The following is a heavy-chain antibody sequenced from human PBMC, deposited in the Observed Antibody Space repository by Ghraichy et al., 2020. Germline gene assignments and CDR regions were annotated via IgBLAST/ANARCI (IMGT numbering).Heavy chain of an antibody. J-gene: IGHJ4*02. D-gene: IGHD3-22*01. V-gene: IGHV3-30-3*01. CDR1: GFTFSSYA. CDR2: ISYDGSNK. CDR3: ARDSSDDSPIFDY. Sequence: GGSLRLSCAASGFTFSSYAMHWVRQAPGKGLEWVAVISYDGSNKYCADSVKGRFTISRDNSKNTLYLQMNSLRAEDTAVYYCARDSSDDSPIFDYWGQGTLVTVSS.